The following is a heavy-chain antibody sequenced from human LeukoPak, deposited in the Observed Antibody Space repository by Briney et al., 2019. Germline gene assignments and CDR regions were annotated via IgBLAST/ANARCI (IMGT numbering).Heavy chain of an antibody. J-gene: IGHJ4*02. D-gene: IGHD6-13*01. V-gene: IGHV3-30-3*01. Sequence: GGSLRLSGAASGLTFSSYAMHWVRQAPGKGLEWVAVISYDGSNKYYADSVKGRFTISRDNSKNTLYLQMNSLRAEDTAVYYCARAIAAPGAAGGYFDYWGQGTLVTVSS. CDR1: GLTFSSYA. CDR2: ISYDGSNK. CDR3: ARAIAAPGAAGGYFDY.